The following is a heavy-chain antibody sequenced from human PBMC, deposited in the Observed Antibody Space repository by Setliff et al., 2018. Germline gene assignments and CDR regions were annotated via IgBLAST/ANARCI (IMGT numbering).Heavy chain of an antibody. CDR3: ARESRFGYSGYDCAFDY. J-gene: IGHJ4*02. CDR1: GDSISNTGYY. CDR2: IYNSGTT. Sequence: PSETLSLTCIVAGDSISNTGYYWGWIRQPPGKGLEWIGRIYNSGTTNYNPSLKSRVTISVDMSKNQFFLNLDSVTAADTALYYCARESRFGYSGYDCAFDYWGQGMLVTVSS. D-gene: IGHD5-12*01. V-gene: IGHV4-39*02.